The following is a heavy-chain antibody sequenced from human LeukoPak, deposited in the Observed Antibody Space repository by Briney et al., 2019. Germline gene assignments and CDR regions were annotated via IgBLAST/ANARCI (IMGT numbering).Heavy chain of an antibody. D-gene: IGHD2-2*01. CDR1: GYTLTTYV. Sequence: ASVKVSCKAPGYTLTTYVSRWVRQAPGQGLEWMGWISGYDGKTKYAQKLQGRVTVNTDTSTNTAYMELRSLRSDDTSVYYCARDCSTSSFWFDPWGQITLVTVAT. CDR3: ARDCSTSSFWFDP. J-gene: IGHJ5*02. V-gene: IGHV1-18*01. CDR2: ISGYDGKT.